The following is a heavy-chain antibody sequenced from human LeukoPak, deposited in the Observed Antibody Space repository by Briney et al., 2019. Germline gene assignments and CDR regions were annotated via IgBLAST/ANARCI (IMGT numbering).Heavy chain of an antibody. CDR1: GYTFTGYY. V-gene: IGHV1-2*02. CDR2: INPNSGGT. J-gene: IGHJ5*02. CDR3: ARLVPAAMVPANWFDP. Sequence: ASVKVSCKASGYTFTGYYMHWVRQAPGQGLEWMGWINPNSGGTNYAQKIQGRVTMTRDTSISTAYMELSRLRSDDTAVYYCARLVPAAMVPANWFDPWGQGTLVTVSS. D-gene: IGHD2-2*01.